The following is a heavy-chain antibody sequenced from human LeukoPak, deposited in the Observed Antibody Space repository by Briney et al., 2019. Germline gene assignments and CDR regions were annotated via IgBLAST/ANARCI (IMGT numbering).Heavy chain of an antibody. J-gene: IGHJ3*02. CDR3: VKTMIPFGGLIRTDAFDI. CDR1: GFIFSSYA. V-gene: IGHV3-64D*06. CDR2: INSHGDNT. D-gene: IGHD3-16*01. Sequence: TGGSLRLSCSASGFIFSSYALHWVRQAPGKGLQYVSGINSHGDNTYYADSVRGRFTISRDNSKNTVFLQMSSLRAEDTALYYCVKTMIPFGGLIRTDAFDIWGPGTTVTVSS.